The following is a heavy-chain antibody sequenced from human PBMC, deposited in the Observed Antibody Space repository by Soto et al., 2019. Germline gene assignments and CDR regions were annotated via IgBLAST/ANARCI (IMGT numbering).Heavy chain of an antibody. D-gene: IGHD5-12*01. CDR1: GFVFNNYG. CDR2: ISYEGSYK. V-gene: IGHV3-30*18. Sequence: PGGSLRLSCTASGFVFNNYGMHWVRQAPGKGLDWVAAISYEGSYKFYADSVQGRFTISIANYKNTLYLQMQSIRPEDTAAYYFAKEPFRIRDGYNFIDVWGQGALVTVSS. CDR3: AKEPFRIRDGYNFIDV. J-gene: IGHJ4*02.